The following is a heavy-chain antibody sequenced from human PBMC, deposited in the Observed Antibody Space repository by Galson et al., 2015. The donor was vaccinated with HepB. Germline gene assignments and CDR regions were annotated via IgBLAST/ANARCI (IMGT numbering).Heavy chain of an antibody. CDR1: GYSFTSYW. CDR3: ARQDDSGYDLAPYYFDY. V-gene: IGHV5-51*01. CDR2: IYPGDSDT. Sequence: QSGAEVKKPGESLKISCKGSGYSFTSYWIGWVRQMPGKGLEWMGIIYPGDSDTRYSPSFQGQVTISADKSISTAYLQWSSLKASDTAMYYCARQDDSGYDLAPYYFDYWGQGTLVTVSS. D-gene: IGHD5-12*01. J-gene: IGHJ4*02.